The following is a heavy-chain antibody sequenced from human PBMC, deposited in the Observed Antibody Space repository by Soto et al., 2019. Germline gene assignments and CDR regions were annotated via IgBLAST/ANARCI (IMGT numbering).Heavy chain of an antibody. CDR3: ARGSLGAGHFDY. D-gene: IGHD1-26*01. CDR2: IYYSGGT. V-gene: IGHV4-59*01. CDR1: CGSLSSYY. J-gene: IGHJ4*02. Sequence: SETLSLTCTVSCGSLSSYYWMWIRQLPGKGLEWMGYIYYSGGTNYNPSLQSRVTMSVDTPKNQFSLKLTSVTAADTAVYYCARGSLGAGHFDYWGQGTLVTVAS.